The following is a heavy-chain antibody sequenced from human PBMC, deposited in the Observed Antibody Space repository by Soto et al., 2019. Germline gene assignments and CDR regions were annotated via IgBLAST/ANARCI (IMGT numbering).Heavy chain of an antibody. CDR3: VREYRAPFTTGWCVAY. CDR2: LYGTGST. V-gene: IGHV3-53*01. J-gene: IGHJ4*02. CDR1: GFIFSNYE. Sequence: GGSLRLSCAVSGFIFSNYEINWVRQAPGEGLEWVSLLYGTGSTHYPKSVKVRFTGSRDVSKNTLLLQMNNLRAEDSGMYYCVREYRAPFTTGWCVAYWGGGTRVTVSS. D-gene: IGHD1-1*01.